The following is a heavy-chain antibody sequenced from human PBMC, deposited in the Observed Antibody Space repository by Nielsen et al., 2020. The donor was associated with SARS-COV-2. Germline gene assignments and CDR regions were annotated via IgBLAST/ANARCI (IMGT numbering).Heavy chain of an antibody. J-gene: IGHJ4*02. CDR2: ISGSGGST. V-gene: IGHV3-23*01. CDR3: AKDIQYYYEGN. Sequence: GGSLRLSCAASGFTLSSYAMSWVRQAPGKGLEWVSAISGSGGSTYYADSVKGRFTISRDNSKNTLYLQMNSLRAEDTAVYYCAKDIQYYYEGNWGQGTLVTVSS. CDR1: GFTLSSYA. D-gene: IGHD3-22*01.